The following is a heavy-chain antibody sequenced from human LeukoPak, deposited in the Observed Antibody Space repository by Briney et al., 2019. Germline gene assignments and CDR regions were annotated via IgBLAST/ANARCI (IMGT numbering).Heavy chain of an antibody. D-gene: IGHD3-10*01. J-gene: IGHJ4*02. CDR3: VKNYYGSGITTDY. Sequence: YSDDRAFYADSVQGRFTISRDDSKNTLFLQMNSLRAEDTAMYYCVKNYYGSGITTDYWGQGMLVTVSS. CDR2: YSDDRA. V-gene: IGHV3-53*01.